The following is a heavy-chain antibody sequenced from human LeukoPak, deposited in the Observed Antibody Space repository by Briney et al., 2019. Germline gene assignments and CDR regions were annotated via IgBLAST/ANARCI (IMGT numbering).Heavy chain of an antibody. Sequence: GESLKISCKGSGYSFTSYWIGWVRQMPGKGLEWMGIIYPGDSDTRYSPSFQGQVTISADKSISTAYLQWSSLKASDTAMYYCARLFKENGFDRLLSDYYYYGMDVWGQGTTVTVSS. CDR2: IYPGDSDT. D-gene: IGHD3-9*01. CDR3: ARLFKENGFDRLLSDYYYYGMDV. J-gene: IGHJ6*02. CDR1: GYSFTSYW. V-gene: IGHV5-51*01.